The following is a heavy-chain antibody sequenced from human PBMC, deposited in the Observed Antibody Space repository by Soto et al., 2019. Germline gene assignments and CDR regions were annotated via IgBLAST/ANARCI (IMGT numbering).Heavy chain of an antibody. CDR1: GFTFTSYA. Sequence: EVQLLESGGGLEQPEGSLRLSCAASGFTFTSYAMGWVRQAPGKGLEWVSVVSSGGSTYYADSVTGRFTVSRDNSKNTLSLQMNSLRAEDTAVYYCAKRRCAGGHFDYWGQGALVTVSS. CDR3: AKRRCAGGHFDY. CDR2: VSSGGST. J-gene: IGHJ4*02. D-gene: IGHD2-8*02. V-gene: IGHV3-23*01.